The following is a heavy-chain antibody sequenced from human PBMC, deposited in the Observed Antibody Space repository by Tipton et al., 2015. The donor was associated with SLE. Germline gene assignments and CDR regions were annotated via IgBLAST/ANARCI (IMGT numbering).Heavy chain of an antibody. V-gene: IGHV3-23*01. Sequence: SLRLSCAASGFTFSSYAMHWVRQAPGKGLEWVSAISGSGGSTYYADSVKGRFTISRDNSKNTLYLQMNSLRAEDTAVYYCAKDQQLWLRADAFDIWGQGTMVTVSS. CDR1: GFTFSSYA. J-gene: IGHJ3*02. CDR3: AKDQQLWLRADAFDI. CDR2: ISGSGGST. D-gene: IGHD5-18*01.